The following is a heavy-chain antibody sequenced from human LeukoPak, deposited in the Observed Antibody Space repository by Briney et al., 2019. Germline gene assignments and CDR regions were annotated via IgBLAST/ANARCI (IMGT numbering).Heavy chain of an antibody. CDR3: ARDVVEYCGGDCYSGNHEPFDY. CDR1: GSTLSELS. V-gene: IGHV1-24*01. CDR2: FDPEDDFDPEDGET. D-gene: IGHD2-21*02. J-gene: IGHJ4*02. Sequence: ASVKVSCKVSGSTLSELSMHWVRQSPGKGLEWMGGFDPEDDFDPEDGETIYAQKFQGRVTMTTDTSTSTAYMELRSLRSDDTAVYYCARDVVEYCGGDCYSGNHEPFDYWGQGTLVTVSS.